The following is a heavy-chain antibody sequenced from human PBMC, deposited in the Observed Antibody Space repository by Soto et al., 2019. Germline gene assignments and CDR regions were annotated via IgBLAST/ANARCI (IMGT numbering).Heavy chain of an antibody. CDR2: IGTAGDT. Sequence: PGGSLRLSCAASGFTFSSYDMHWVRQATGKGLEWVSAIGTAGDTYYPGSVKGRFTISRENAKNSLYLQMNSLRAGDTAVYYCARGPPSLAEAFRLDPWGQGSLVTVSS. CDR1: GFTFSSYD. CDR3: ARGPPSLAEAFRLDP. D-gene: IGHD6-13*01. V-gene: IGHV3-13*04. J-gene: IGHJ5*02.